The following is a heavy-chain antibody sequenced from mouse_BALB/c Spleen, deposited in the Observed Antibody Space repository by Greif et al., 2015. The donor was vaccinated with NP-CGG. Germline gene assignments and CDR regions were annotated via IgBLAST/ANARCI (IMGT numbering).Heavy chain of an antibody. CDR2: ISYSGST. D-gene: IGHD1-1*01. Sequence: EVQLQQSGPGLVIPSQSLSLTCTVTGYSITSDYAWNWIRQFPGNKLEWMGYISYSGSTSYNPSLKSRISITRDTSKNQCFLQLNSVTTEDTATYYCAATEAYWGQGTLVTVSA. V-gene: IGHV3-2*02. J-gene: IGHJ3*01. CDR1: GYSITSDYA. CDR3: AATEAY.